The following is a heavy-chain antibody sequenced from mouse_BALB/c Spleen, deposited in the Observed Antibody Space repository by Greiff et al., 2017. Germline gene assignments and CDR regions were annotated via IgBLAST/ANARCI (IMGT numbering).Heavy chain of an antibody. J-gene: IGHJ4*01. V-gene: IGHV3-8*02. CDR1: GDSITSGY. CDR3: ARQGLYYGYDGRDGYAMDY. Sequence: DVQLQESGPSLVKPSQTLSLTCSVTGDSITSGYWNWIRKFPGNKLEYMGYISYSGSTYYNPSLKSRISITRDTSKNQYYLQLNSVTTEDTATYYCARQGLYYGYDGRDGYAMDYWGQGTSVTVSS. CDR2: ISYSGST. D-gene: IGHD2-2*01.